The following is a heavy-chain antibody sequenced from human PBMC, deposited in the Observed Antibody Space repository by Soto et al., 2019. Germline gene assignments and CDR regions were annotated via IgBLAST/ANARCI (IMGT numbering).Heavy chain of an antibody. V-gene: IGHV4-39*01. CDR3: PRHGSN. CDR2: IYYSGIT. J-gene: IGHJ4*02. Sequence: PSETLSLTCTVSGVSISNGSYYWGWIRRPPGKGLEWIGPIYYSGITYYNPSLKSRVTISVDTSKNQFSLKLTSVAAADTAVYYCPRHGSNWGRGTLVTVSS. CDR1: GVSISNGSYY.